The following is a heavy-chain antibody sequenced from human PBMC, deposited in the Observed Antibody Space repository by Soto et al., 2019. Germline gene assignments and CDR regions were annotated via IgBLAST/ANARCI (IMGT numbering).Heavy chain of an antibody. CDR1: GFTFGDYA. Sequence: EVQLVESGGGLVQPGRSLRLSCTASGFTFGDYAMSWFRQAPGKGLEWVGFIRSKAYGGTTEYAASVKGRFTISRDDSKSIAYLQMNSLKTENTAVYYCTRELITFGGVMVAGRWGWFDYWGQGTLVSVSS. CDR2: IRSKAYGGTT. J-gene: IGHJ4*02. CDR3: TRELITFGGVMVAGRWGWFDY. V-gene: IGHV3-49*03. D-gene: IGHD3-16*02.